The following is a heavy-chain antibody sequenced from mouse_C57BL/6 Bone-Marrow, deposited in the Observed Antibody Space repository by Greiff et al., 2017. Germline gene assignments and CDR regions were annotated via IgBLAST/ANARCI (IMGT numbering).Heavy chain of an antibody. V-gene: IGHV1-85*01. Sequence: QVQLKESGPELVKPGASVKLSCKASGYTFTSYDINWVKQRPGQGLEWIGWIYPRDGSTKYNEKFKGKATLTVDTSSSTAYMELHSLTSEVSAVYFCARVDYYGSSYFFSVWGQGTVVTVSA. D-gene: IGHD1-1*01. J-gene: IGHJ3*01. CDR1: GYTFTSYD. CDR2: IYPRDGST. CDR3: ARVDYYGSSYFFSV.